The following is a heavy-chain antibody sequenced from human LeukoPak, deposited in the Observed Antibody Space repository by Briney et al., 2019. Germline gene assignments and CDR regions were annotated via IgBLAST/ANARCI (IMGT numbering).Heavy chain of an antibody. D-gene: IGHD6-13*01. Sequence: GGSLRLSGAASGFTFSSYAMSWVRQAPGKGLEGVSAIIGSGGSTYYADSGKGRFTTSRDNSKNTMYLQMNSLRAEDTAVYYCAKDLRQPQGWFDPWGQGTLVTVSS. CDR3: AKDLRQPQGWFDP. V-gene: IGHV3-23*01. J-gene: IGHJ5*02. CDR1: GFTFSSYA. CDR2: IIGSGGST.